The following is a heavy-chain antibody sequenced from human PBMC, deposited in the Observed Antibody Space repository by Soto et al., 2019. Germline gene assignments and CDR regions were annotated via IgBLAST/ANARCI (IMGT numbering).Heavy chain of an antibody. CDR1: GFTFSSYA. CDR2: ISNNGDTA. V-gene: IGHV3-23*01. J-gene: IGHJ4*02. Sequence: EVQLLESGGGLVQHGGSLTLSCATSGFTFSSYAMVWVRQAATKGLEWVASISNNGDTAYYADSVKGRFTISIGNSENTLYLQMNGLRADDTALYFCAKSRVFIGAIVTLLDSWGQGTQATVSS. D-gene: IGHD3-16*02. CDR3: AKSRVFIGAIVTLLDS.